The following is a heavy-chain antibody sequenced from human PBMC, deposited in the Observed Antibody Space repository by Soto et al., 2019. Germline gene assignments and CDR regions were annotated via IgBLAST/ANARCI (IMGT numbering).Heavy chain of an antibody. D-gene: IGHD3-22*01. Sequence: QVQLVQSGAEVKKPGASVKVSCKASGYTFTSYGISWVRQAPGQGLEWMGWISAYNGNTNYEQKLQGRVSMTTDTTSSTADMELRSLRSDDTAVYYCARDVGYYYDSSGYWGFDYWGQGTLVTVSS. CDR1: GYTFTSYG. J-gene: IGHJ4*02. V-gene: IGHV1-18*04. CDR2: ISAYNGNT. CDR3: ARDVGYYYDSSGYWGFDY.